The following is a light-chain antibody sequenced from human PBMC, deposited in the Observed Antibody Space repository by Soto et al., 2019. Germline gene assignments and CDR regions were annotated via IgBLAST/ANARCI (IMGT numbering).Light chain of an antibody. J-gene: IGLJ1*01. V-gene: IGLV1-51*02. CDR2: END. Sequence: QAVVTQPPSVSAAPGQKVTISCSGSTSNIGNNYVSWFQQLPGTAPKLLIYENDKRPSGIPDRFSGSTSGTSATLGITGLQAGDETDYYCGTWDSSLSGYVFAPGTKLTVL. CDR3: GTWDSSLSGYV. CDR1: TSNIGNNY.